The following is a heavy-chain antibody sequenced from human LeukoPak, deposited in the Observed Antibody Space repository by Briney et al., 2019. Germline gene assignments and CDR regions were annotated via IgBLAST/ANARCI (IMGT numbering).Heavy chain of an antibody. Sequence: GGSLRLSCAASGFTFSSYGMHWVRQAPGKGLEWVAFIRYDGSNKYYADSVKGRFTISRNNSKNTLYLQMNSLRAEDTAVYYCARVGSGSYYYYYMDVWGKGTTVTVSS. V-gene: IGHV3-30*02. CDR2: IRYDGSNK. J-gene: IGHJ6*03. CDR3: ARVGSGSYYYYYMDV. CDR1: GFTFSSYG. D-gene: IGHD1-26*01.